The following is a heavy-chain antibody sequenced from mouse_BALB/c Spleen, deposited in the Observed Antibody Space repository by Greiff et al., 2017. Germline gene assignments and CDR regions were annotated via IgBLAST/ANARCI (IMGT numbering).Heavy chain of an antibody. CDR1: GYTFTSYW. CDR3: ARLTTVVDESWFAD. CDR2: LDPSASYN. Sequence: QVQLQQPGAELVKPGASVKLSCKASGYTFTSYWMHWVKQRPGQGLEWIGELDPSASYNNYNQKFKGKATLTVDKSSSTAYMQLSSLTSEDSAVYYCARLTTVVDESWFADWGQGTLVTVSA. D-gene: IGHD1-1*01. J-gene: IGHJ3*01. V-gene: IGHV1-69*02.